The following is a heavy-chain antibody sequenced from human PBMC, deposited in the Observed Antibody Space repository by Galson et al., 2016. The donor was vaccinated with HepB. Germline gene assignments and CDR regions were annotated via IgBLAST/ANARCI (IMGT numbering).Heavy chain of an antibody. Sequence: SLRLSCAASGFTFSGYSGNWVRQAPGKGLEWVSYINRSSRNIYYTASVKGRFTISRDNAKNSLYLQMNSLRAEDTAIYYCARAAGQGYSGSGSRLDLWGLGTLVTVSS. CDR1: GFTFSGYS. J-gene: IGHJ5*02. CDR2: INRSSRNI. V-gene: IGHV3-21*01. D-gene: IGHD3-10*01. CDR3: ARAAGQGYSGSGSRLDL.